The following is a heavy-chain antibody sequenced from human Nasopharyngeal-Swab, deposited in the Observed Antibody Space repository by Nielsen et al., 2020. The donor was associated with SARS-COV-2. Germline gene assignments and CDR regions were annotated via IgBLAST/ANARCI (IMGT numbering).Heavy chain of an antibody. D-gene: IGHD2-15*01. Sequence: WIRQPPGRGLEWIGEIYHSGSTNYNPSLKSRVTISVDKSKNQFSLKLSSVTAADTAVYYCASTDCSGGSCYSHYYYYMDVWGKGTTVTVSS. CDR2: IYHSGST. CDR3: ASTDCSGGSCYSHYYYYMDV. J-gene: IGHJ6*03. V-gene: IGHV4-4*02.